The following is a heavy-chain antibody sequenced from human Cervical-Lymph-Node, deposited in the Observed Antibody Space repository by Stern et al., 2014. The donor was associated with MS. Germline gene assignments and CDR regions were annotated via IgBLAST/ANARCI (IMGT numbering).Heavy chain of an antibody. CDR1: GFSFSAYG. V-gene: IGHV3-30*18. J-gene: IGHJ6*02. CDR3: AKDLNDYSYYYYGMDV. D-gene: IGHD1-1*01. Sequence: VQLVESGGDVVQPGRSLRLSCAASGFSFSAYGMHWVRQAPGKGLERVTVISYDGNNIYYADSVKGRFTVSRDNSKNTLYLQISSLRPDDTAIYYCAKDLNDYSYYYYGMDVWGQGTTVTVSS. CDR2: ISYDGNNI.